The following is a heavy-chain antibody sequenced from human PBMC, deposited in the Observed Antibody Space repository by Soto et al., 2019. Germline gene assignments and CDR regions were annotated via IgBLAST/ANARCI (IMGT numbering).Heavy chain of an antibody. D-gene: IGHD3-10*01. CDR3: ARVDRLVNDY. V-gene: IGHV3-23*01. CDR1: GFTFSSYS. Sequence: PGGSLRLSCAASGFTFSSYSMNWVRQAPGKGLEWVSAISSSGGSTYYADSVKGRFTISRDNSKNTLYLQMNSLRAEDTAVYYCARVDRLVNDYWGQGTLVTVSS. CDR2: ISSSGGST. J-gene: IGHJ4*02.